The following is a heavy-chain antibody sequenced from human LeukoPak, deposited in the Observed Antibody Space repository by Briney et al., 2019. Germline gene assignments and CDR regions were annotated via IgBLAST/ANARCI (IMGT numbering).Heavy chain of an antibody. V-gene: IGHV1-69*04. J-gene: IGHJ4*02. CDR3: ARDPGYSSGWYEIDY. CDR1: GGTFSSYA. D-gene: IGHD6-19*01. Sequence: SVKVSCKASGGTFSSYAISWVRQAPGQGLEWMGRIIPILGIANYAQKFQGRVTITADKSTSTAYMELSSLRSEDTAVYYCARDPGYSSGWYEIDYWGQGTLVTVSS. CDR2: IIPILGIA.